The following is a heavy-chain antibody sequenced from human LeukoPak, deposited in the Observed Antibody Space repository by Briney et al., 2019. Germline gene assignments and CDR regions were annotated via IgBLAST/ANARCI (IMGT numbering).Heavy chain of an antibody. D-gene: IGHD4-11*01. CDR3: TREYLTVSYFDY. CDR2: IKLDGSEQ. CDR1: GFTFSSYW. Sequence: GGSLRLSCAASGFTFSSYWMSWVRQAPGKGLEWVANIKLDGSEQYYVDSVKGRFTISRDNAKNSLFLQMNSLSGEDTAVYYCTREYLTVSYFDYWGQGTLVTVSS. J-gene: IGHJ4*02. V-gene: IGHV3-7*05.